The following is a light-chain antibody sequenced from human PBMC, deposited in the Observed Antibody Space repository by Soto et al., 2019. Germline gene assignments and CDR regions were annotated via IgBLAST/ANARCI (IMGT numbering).Light chain of an antibody. CDR3: TQYGSWT. V-gene: IGKV3-20*01. CDR2: CTS. Sequence: EIVLTQSPGTLSVSPGERATLSSRASQTISSNYLAWYQQKPGQAPSLLIYCTSSRATGLPDRLSGSGFGTDFILSISRLEPEDSAIYYCTQYGSWTFGQGTKVEIK. CDR1: QTISSNY. J-gene: IGKJ1*01.